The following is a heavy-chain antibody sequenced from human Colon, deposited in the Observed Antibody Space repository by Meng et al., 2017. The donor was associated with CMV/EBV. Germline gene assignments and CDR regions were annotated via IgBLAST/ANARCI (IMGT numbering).Heavy chain of an antibody. CDR1: GFRFNHYG. V-gene: IGHV3-30*02. Sequence: GGSLRLSCAASGFRFNHYGIDWVRQTPGKGLEWVAFILYDGSNEYYADSVRGRFTISRDNSKNTLFLQMNSLKTEDTAVYYCTTGYSNPRGTEYYYFYAMDVWGQGTTVTVSS. CDR3: TTGYSNPRGTEYYYFYAMDV. D-gene: IGHD4-11*01. CDR2: ILYDGSNE. J-gene: IGHJ6*02.